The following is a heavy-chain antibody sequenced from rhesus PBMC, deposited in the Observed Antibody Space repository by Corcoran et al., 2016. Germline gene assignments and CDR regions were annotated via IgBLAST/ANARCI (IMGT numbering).Heavy chain of an antibody. Sequence: QVQLQESGPGVVQPSETLSLTCAVPGGSISDSYRRRRLRQPPRRGLEWIGYIYGSSTSTNYNPSLKSRVTISKDTSKNQFSLKLSSVTAADTAVYYCARTLGNLVVGVDYWGQGVLVTVSS. CDR3: ARTLGNLVVGVDY. D-gene: IGHD2-39*01. CDR2: IYGSSTST. V-gene: IGHV4S10*01. J-gene: IGHJ4*01. CDR1: GGSISDSYR.